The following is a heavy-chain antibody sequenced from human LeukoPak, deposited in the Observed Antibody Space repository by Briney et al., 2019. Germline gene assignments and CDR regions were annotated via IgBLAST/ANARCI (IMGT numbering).Heavy chain of an antibody. CDR2: ISAYNGNT. CDR3: TRAVLYGDLDY. J-gene: IGHJ4*02. V-gene: IGHV1-18*01. Sequence: ASVKVSCKASGYTFSSYGMNWVRQAPGQGLEWMGWISAYNGNTIYAQNFSGRVTMTTDTSTSTAYMELRSLRSDDTAVYYCTRAVLYGDLDYWGQGTLVTVSS. CDR1: GYTFSSYG. D-gene: IGHD4-17*01.